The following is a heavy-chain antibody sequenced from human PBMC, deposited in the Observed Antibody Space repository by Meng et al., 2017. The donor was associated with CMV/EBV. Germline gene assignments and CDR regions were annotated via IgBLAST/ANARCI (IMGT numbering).Heavy chain of an antibody. V-gene: IGHV3-30*02. CDR1: GFTFSSYG. J-gene: IGHJ6*02. CDR3: AKPIRFLEWLNGMDV. D-gene: IGHD3-3*01. CDR2: IRYDGSNK. Sequence: GESLKISCAASGFTFSSYGMHWVRQAPGKRLEWVAFIRYDGSNKYYADSVKGRFTISRDNSKNTLYLQMNSLRAEDTAVYYCAKPIRFLEWLNGMDVWGQGTTVTVSS.